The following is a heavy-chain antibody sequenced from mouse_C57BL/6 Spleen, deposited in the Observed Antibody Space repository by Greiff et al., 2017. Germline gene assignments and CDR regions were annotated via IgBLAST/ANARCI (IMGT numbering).Heavy chain of an antibody. CDR1: GYAFSSYW. CDR2: IYPGDGDT. D-gene: IGHD2-2*01. CDR3: ARGMGMVTTYYAMDY. V-gene: IGHV1-80*01. J-gene: IGHJ4*01. Sequence: LQQSGASVKISCKASGYAFSSYWMNWVKQRPGKGLEWIGQIYPGDGDTNYNGKFKGKATLTADKSSSTAYMQLSSLTSEDSAVYFCARGMGMVTTYYAMDYGGQGTSVTVSS.